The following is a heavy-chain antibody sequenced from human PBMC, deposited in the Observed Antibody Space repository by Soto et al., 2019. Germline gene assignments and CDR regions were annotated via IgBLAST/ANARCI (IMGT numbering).Heavy chain of an antibody. CDR3: ARARGGSSGYRNWFDP. CDR1: GGTFSSYA. V-gene: IGHV1-69*13. J-gene: IGHJ5*02. D-gene: IGHD3-22*01. Sequence: ASVKVSCKASGGTFSSYAISWVRQAPGQGLEWMGGIIPIFGTANYAQKFQGRVTITADESTSTAYMELSSLRSEDTAVYYCARARGGSSGYRNWFDPWGQGTLVTVSS. CDR2: IIPIFGTA.